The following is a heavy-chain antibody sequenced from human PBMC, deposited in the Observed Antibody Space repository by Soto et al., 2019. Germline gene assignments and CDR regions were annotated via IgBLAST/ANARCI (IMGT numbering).Heavy chain of an antibody. Sequence: SETLSLTCTVSGGSIRSGDYYWSWIRQPPGKGLEWIGYIYYSGSTYYNPSLKSRVTISVDTSKNQFSLKLSSVTAADTAVYYCARYSGYEGLRFDPWGQGTLVTVSS. CDR1: GGSIRSGDYY. J-gene: IGHJ5*02. CDR2: IYYSGST. D-gene: IGHD5-12*01. CDR3: ARYSGYEGLRFDP. V-gene: IGHV4-30-4*01.